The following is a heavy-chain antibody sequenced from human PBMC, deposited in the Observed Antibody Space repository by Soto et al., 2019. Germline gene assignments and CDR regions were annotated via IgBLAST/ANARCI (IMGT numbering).Heavy chain of an antibody. CDR2: IYYSGST. V-gene: IGHV4-59*01. CDR3: ARDGGGKSYGMDV. D-gene: IGHD2-15*01. J-gene: IGHJ6*02. Sequence: QVQLQESGPGLVKPSETLSLTCTVSGGSISSYYWSWIRQPPGKGLEWIGYIYYSGSTNYNPSLKSRVTISVDTSKNQFSLKLSSVTAADTAVYYCARDGGGKSYGMDVWGQGTTVTVSS. CDR1: GGSISSYY.